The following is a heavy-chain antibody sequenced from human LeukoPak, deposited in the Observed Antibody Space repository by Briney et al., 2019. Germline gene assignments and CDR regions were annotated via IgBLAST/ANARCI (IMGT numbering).Heavy chain of an antibody. J-gene: IGHJ4*02. CDR1: GYSISSGYY. CDR3: AHFLAAALYIDY. CDR2: IYYSGST. Sequence: SSETLSLTCTVSGYSISSGYYWGWIRQPPGKGLEWIGSIYYSGSTYYNPSLKSRVTISVDTSKNQFSLKLSSVTAADTAVYYCAHFLAAALYIDYWGQGTLVTVSS. V-gene: IGHV4-38-2*02. D-gene: IGHD6-13*01.